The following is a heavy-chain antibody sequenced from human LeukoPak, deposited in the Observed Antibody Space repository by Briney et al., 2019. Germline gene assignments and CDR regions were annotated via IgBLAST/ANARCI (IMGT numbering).Heavy chain of an antibody. CDR2: ISDTGTS. V-gene: IGHV4-59*01. CDR1: GVSISGYY. CDR3: ARTRTYLDY. D-gene: IGHD1-7*01. Sequence: PSETLSLTCIVSGVSISGYYWSWIRQPPGRGLEWIGYISDTGTSIYNPSLKNRLSMLVDTSKNHFYLNLTSVTAADTAIYYCARTRTYLDYWGQGALVTVSS. J-gene: IGHJ4*02.